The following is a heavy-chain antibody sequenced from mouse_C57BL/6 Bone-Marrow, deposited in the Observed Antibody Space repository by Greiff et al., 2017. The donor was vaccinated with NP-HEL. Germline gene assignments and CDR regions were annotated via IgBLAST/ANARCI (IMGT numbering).Heavy chain of an antibody. Sequence: EVKLEESGGGLVQPGESLKLSCESNEYEFPSYDMPWVRKTPEKRLELVAAINSDGGSTYYPDTMERRFIISRDNTKKTLYLQMSSLRSEDTALYYCARHRIYGSSPWFAYWGQGTLVTVSA. J-gene: IGHJ3*01. CDR1: EYEFPSYD. CDR2: INSDGGST. D-gene: IGHD1-1*01. CDR3: ARHRIYGSSPWFAY. V-gene: IGHV5-2*03.